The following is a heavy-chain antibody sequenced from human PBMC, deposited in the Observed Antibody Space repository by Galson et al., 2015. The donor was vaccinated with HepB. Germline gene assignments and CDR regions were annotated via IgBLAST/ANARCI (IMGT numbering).Heavy chain of an antibody. V-gene: IGHV1-2*06. CDR1: GYTFTGYY. J-gene: IGHJ4*02. CDR3: TTGGPLTSWYHYTGDY. D-gene: IGHD6-13*01. CDR2: INPNSGDT. Sequence: SVKVSCKASGYTFTGYYMHWVRQAPGQGLEWMGRINPNSGDTNFEQKFQGRVTMTRDTSISTAYMELARLRSDDTAVYYCTTGGPLTSWYHYTGDYWGQGTLVTVSS.